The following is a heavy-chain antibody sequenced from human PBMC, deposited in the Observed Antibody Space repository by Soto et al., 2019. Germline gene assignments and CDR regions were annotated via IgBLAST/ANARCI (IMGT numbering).Heavy chain of an antibody. J-gene: IGHJ3*02. CDR1: GGSISSYY. Sequence: PSETLSLTCTVSGGSISSYYWSWIRQPPGKGLEWIGYIYYSGSTNYNPSLKSRVTISVDTSKNQFSLKLSSVTAADTAVYYCARNDYGGFDAFDIWGQGTMVTVSS. CDR3: ARNDYGGFDAFDI. V-gene: IGHV4-59*01. D-gene: IGHD4-17*01. CDR2: IYYSGST.